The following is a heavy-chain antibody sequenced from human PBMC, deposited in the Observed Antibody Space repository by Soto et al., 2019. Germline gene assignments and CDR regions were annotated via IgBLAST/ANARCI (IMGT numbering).Heavy chain of an antibody. V-gene: IGHV4-34*01. CDR1: GGSFTDYY. J-gene: IGHJ4*02. CDR2: INHSGCT. Sequence: QVQLQQWGAGLLKPSETLSLTCAVYGGSFTDYYWSWIRQPPGKGLEWIGEINHSGCTNYSPTLNPRFTIGQDTSKNQFSLKLSSVTAADTAVHYCATLTRYYDILTGYYLYYFDQWGQGTLVTVSS. D-gene: IGHD3-9*01. CDR3: ATLTRYYDILTGYYLYYFDQ.